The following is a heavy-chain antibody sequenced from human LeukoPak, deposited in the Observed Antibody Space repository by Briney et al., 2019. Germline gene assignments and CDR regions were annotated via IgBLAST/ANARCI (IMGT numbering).Heavy chain of an antibody. CDR1: GFSFTTYR. CDR2: IDGTNAYI. J-gene: IGHJ5*02. V-gene: IGHV3-21*01. Sequence: GGSLRLSCAASGFSFTTYRMIWVRQAPGKGLEWVSAIDGTNAYINYADSVKGRFTISRDNTKNSLYLQMSSLRAEDTALYYCVKGFDYGALRSNWFDPWGQGTLVTVSS. CDR3: VKGFDYGALRSNWFDP. D-gene: IGHD4-17*01.